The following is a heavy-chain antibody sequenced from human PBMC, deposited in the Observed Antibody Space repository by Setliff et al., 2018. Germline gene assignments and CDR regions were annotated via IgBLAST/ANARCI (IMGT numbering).Heavy chain of an antibody. CDR2: IYYSGST. CDR1: GDSISPGTHN. Sequence: ETLSLTCTVSGDSISPGTHNWGWIRQPPGKGLEWLGSIYYSGSTYYNPSLKSRVTITVDTSKNQFSLKLSSLTAADTAMYYCARHNGSPTDRLDYWGQGIPVTVSS. J-gene: IGHJ4*02. V-gene: IGHV4-39*01. D-gene: IGHD2-8*01. CDR3: ARHNGSPTDRLDY.